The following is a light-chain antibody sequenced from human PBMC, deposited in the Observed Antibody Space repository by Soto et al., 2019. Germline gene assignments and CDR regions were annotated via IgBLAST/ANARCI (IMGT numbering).Light chain of an antibody. CDR2: GAS. J-gene: IGKJ5*01. CDR3: QQYGSSPQVT. V-gene: IGKV3-20*01. Sequence: EIVLTQSPGTLSLSPGERATLSCRASQSVSSNYLAWNQQKPGQAPRLLISGASSRATGIPDRFGGSGSGTDFTLIISRLEPEDLXXXXXQQYGSSPQVTFGQGTRLEIK. CDR1: QSVSSNY.